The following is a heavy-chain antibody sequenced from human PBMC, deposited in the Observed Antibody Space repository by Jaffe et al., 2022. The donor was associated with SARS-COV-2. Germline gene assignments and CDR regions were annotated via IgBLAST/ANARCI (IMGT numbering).Heavy chain of an antibody. CDR2: VYASGST. D-gene: IGHD6-19*01. Sequence: QVQLQESGPGLVKPSQTLSLICSVSGDSIGSDKYYWTWIRQSAGRGLEWIGRVYASGSTYYNPSLKSRVTMSIDTSKSQFSLRLSSVTAADTAVYYCARDVYNSGWIYLDSWGQGALVTVSS. V-gene: IGHV4-61*02. CDR1: GDSIGSDKYY. J-gene: IGHJ4*02. CDR3: ARDVYNSGWIYLDS.